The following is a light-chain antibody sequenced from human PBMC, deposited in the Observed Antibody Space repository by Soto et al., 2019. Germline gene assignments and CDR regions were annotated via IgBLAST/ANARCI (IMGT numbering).Light chain of an antibody. CDR2: EDN. V-gene: IGLV2-23*01. CDR1: SSDVGTYNL. Sequence: QSVLTKPASVSGSPGQSITISCTGTSSDVGTYNLVSWYQQHPGNAPKLMIYEDNKRPSGISVRFSGSKSGNTASLTISGLQAEDEADYYCCSYAGSYTYVFGTGTRSPY. J-gene: IGLJ1*01. CDR3: CSYAGSYTYV.